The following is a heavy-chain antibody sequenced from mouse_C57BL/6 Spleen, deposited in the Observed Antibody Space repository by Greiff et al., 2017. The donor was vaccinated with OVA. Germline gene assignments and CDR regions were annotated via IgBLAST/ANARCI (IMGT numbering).Heavy chain of an antibody. CDR3: ARGEYDYEGYAMDY. Sequence: VQLKESGPGLVKPSQSLSLTCSVTGYSITSGYYWNWIRQFPGNKLEWMGYISYDGSNNYNPSLKNRISITRDTSKNQFFLKLNSVTTEDTATYYCARGEYDYEGYAMDYWGQGTSVTVSS. V-gene: IGHV3-6*01. CDR2: ISYDGSN. D-gene: IGHD2-4*01. J-gene: IGHJ4*01. CDR1: GYSITSGYY.